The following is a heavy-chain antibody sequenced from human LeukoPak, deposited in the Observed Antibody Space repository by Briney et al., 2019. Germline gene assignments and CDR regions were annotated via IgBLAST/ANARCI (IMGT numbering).Heavy chain of an antibody. CDR1: RFTFSSYG. CDR2: IQYDGSNE. CDR3: AKDRCSNGVGCYYYYMDV. V-gene: IGHV3-30*02. D-gene: IGHD2-8*01. J-gene: IGHJ6*03. Sequence: GGSLRLSCAASRFTFSSYGKHWVRQAPGKGLEWMAYIQYDGSNEQYADSVKGRFSISRDSSKNILYLQMNSLRAEDTAVYYCAKDRCSNGVGCYYYYMDVWGKGTTVTISS.